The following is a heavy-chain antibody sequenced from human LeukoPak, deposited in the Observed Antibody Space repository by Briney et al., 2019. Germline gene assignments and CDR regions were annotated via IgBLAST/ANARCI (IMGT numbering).Heavy chain of an antibody. CDR1: GDSVSSNSAA. CDR3: ARLDANFADF. D-gene: IGHD1-7*01. V-gene: IGHV6-1*01. CDR2: TYYRSRWYT. J-gene: IGHJ4*02. Sequence: SQTLSLTCALSGDSVSSNSAAWTWIRQSPSRGLEWLGRTYYRSRWYTDYAVSVKSRINISPDTSRNQFSLKLDSVTPEDTAVYYCARLDANFADFWGQGTLVTVSS.